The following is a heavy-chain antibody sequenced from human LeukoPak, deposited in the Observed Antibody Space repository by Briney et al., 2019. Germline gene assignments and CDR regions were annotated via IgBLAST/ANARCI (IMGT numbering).Heavy chain of an antibody. V-gene: IGHV3-30*02. CDR1: GFTFSDFG. D-gene: IGHD4-23*01. CDR3: AKDRDAFGNDC. Sequence: QPGGSLRLSCAASGFTFSDFGMHWIRQAPGKGLEWVALIRSDGSSTYYADSVKGRFTISRDDYKETLYLQMTSLRVEDTAVYYCAKDRDAFGNDCWGKGILVTVST. J-gene: IGHJ4*02. CDR2: IRSDGSST.